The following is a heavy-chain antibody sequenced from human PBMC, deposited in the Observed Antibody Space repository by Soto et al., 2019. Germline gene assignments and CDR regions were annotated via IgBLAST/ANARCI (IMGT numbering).Heavy chain of an antibody. CDR3: ARDRLPMVVVVMGWFDP. Sequence: QVQLVESGGALVKPGGSLRLSCAASGFSSRDYYMSWIRQAPGKGLEWISYISGSGNTIYYADSVKGRFIISRDNAKNSLFLQMNSLRDDDTAVYYCARDRLPMVVVVMGWFDPWGQGTLVTVSS. J-gene: IGHJ5*02. V-gene: IGHV3-11*01. D-gene: IGHD3-22*01. CDR2: ISGSGNTI. CDR1: GFSSRDYY.